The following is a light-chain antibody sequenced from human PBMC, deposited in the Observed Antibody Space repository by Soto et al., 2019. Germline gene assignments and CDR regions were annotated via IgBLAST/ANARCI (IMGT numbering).Light chain of an antibody. CDR1: SSDVGGYNY. CDR3: SSYTTSNTRQIV. J-gene: IGLJ1*01. CDR2: DVS. V-gene: IGLV2-14*03. Sequence: QSVLTQPASVSGSPGHSITISCTGPSSDVGGYNYVSWYQHHPGKAPKLLIYDVSNRTSGISNRFTGSKSDNTASLTISGLQPEVEADYYCSSYTTSNTRQIVFGTGTKVTVL.